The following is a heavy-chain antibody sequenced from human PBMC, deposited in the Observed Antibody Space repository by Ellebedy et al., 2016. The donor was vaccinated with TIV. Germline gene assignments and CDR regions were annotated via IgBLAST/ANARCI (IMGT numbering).Heavy chain of an antibody. Sequence: ASVKVSCKASGYTFIRYAIHWVRQAPGQRLEWMGWINAGNGNTKYSQKFQDRVIITRDTSASTAYMELSSLRFEDRAVYYCARGIYYSDSSGYSAYLDLWGRGTLVTVSS. J-gene: IGHJ2*01. CDR1: GYTFIRYA. CDR2: INAGNGNT. D-gene: IGHD3-22*01. V-gene: IGHV1-3*01. CDR3: ARGIYYSDSSGYSAYLDL.